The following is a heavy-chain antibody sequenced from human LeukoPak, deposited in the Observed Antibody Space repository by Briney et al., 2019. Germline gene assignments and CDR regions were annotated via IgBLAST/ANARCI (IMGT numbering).Heavy chain of an antibody. J-gene: IGHJ2*01. CDR1: GGSISNYY. D-gene: IGHD3-22*01. CDR2: IYYSGST. Sequence: SETLSLTCTVSGGSISNYYWSWSRQPPGKGLEWIGYIYYSGSTNYNPSLKSRVTISVDTSKNQFSLKLSSVTAADTAVYYCARSYYYDSSGYFEAVPWYFDLWGRGTLVTVSS. V-gene: IGHV4-59*01. CDR3: ARSYYYDSSGYFEAVPWYFDL.